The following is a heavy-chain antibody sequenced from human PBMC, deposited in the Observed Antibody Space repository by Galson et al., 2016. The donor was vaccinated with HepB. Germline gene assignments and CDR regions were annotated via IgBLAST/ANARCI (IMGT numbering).Heavy chain of an antibody. Sequence: CAISGDSVSSSSANWHWIRQSPSRGLEWLGRTYYKSKWYNDYAVSVKSRISINPDTSKNHFSLQLNSVTPEDTAVYYCARSSPFNTGTFDYWGQGTMVTVSS. CDR1: GDSVSSSSAN. J-gene: IGHJ4*02. D-gene: IGHD1-7*01. V-gene: IGHV6-1*01. CDR3: ARSSPFNTGTFDY. CDR2: TYYKSKWYN.